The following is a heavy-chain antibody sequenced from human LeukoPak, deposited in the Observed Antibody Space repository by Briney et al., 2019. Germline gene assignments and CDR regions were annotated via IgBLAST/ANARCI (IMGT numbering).Heavy chain of an antibody. D-gene: IGHD3-10*01. J-gene: IGHJ5*02. Sequence: SDTLSLTCTLSSDSMSNSAYHWGWIRQPPGKGLEWIGSIYDSGSTYYNPSLKSRVTISVDTSKNQFSLKLNSVTAADTAVYYCARHYGPWGQGTLVTVSS. CDR2: IYDSGST. V-gene: IGHV4-39*01. CDR1: SDSMSNSAYH. CDR3: ARHYGP.